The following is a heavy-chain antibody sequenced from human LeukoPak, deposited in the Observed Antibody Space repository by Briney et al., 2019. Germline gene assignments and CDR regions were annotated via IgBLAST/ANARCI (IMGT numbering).Heavy chain of an antibody. CDR2: IYTSGST. J-gene: IGHJ4*02. CDR1: GGSISSYY. D-gene: IGHD3-22*01. V-gene: IGHV4-4*07. Sequence: PSETLSLTCTVSGGSISSYYWSWIRQPAGKGLEWIGRIYTSGSTNYNPSLKSRVTMSVDTSKNQFSLKLSSVTAADTAVYYCARDQDYYDSSGYYQYYFDYWGQGTLVTVSS. CDR3: ARDQDYYDSSGYYQYYFDY.